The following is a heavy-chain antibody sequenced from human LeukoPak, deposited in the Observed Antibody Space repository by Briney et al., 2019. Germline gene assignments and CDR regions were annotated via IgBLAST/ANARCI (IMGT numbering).Heavy chain of an antibody. CDR3: ARDQGYTSEWLDY. CDR2: ISGFNGYT. J-gene: IGHJ4*02. Sequence: ASVTVSCKASGNTFSNYGISWVRQAPGQGLEWMGWISGFNGYTRYAQNLQGRVTMTTDTSTSTAYMELRSLISDDTAVYYCARDQGYTSEWLDYWGRGTLVTVSS. D-gene: IGHD6-19*01. V-gene: IGHV1-18*01. CDR1: GNTFSNYG.